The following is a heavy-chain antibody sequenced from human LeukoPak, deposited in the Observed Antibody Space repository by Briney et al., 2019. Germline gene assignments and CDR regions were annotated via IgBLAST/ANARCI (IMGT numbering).Heavy chain of an antibody. CDR1: GYIFTSYG. V-gene: IGHV1-18*01. J-gene: IGHJ6*03. Sequence: ASVKVSCKACGYIFTSYGISWVRQAPGQGLEWMGWISAYNGNTNYAQKLQGRVTMTTDTSTSTAYMELRSLRSDDTAVYYCARGTATYYYDSSGYYFKYYYYYMDVWGKGTTVTVSS. CDR3: ARGTATYYYDSSGYYFKYYYYYMDV. D-gene: IGHD3-22*01. CDR2: ISAYNGNT.